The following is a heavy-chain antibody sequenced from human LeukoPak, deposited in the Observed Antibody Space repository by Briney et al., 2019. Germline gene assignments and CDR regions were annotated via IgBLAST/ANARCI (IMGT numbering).Heavy chain of an antibody. V-gene: IGHV1-8*01. Sequence: ASVKVSCKASGYTFTSYDINWVRQATGQGLEWMGWMNPNSGSTGYAQKLQGRVTMTTDTSTSTAYMELRSLRSDDTAVYYCARVTPFEYSSSSSGPLGYWGQGTLVTVSS. CDR2: MNPNSGST. CDR1: GYTFTSYD. J-gene: IGHJ4*02. D-gene: IGHD6-6*01. CDR3: ARVTPFEYSSSSSGPLGY.